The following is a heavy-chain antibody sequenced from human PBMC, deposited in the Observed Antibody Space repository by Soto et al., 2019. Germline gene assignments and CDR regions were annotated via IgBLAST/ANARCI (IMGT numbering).Heavy chain of an antibody. CDR2: IYYTGYT. Sequence: SSETLSLTXTVSGGPISSSSYYWGWIRQAPGKGLEWLATIYYTGYTYHNPSLKTHVTISVDTSKDQFSLKLTSVTAADTALYYCARSAIATHWFFDLWGRGTLVTAPQ. CDR1: GGPISSSSYY. CDR3: ARSAIATHWFFDL. D-gene: IGHD5-18*01. V-gene: IGHV4-39*01. J-gene: IGHJ2*01.